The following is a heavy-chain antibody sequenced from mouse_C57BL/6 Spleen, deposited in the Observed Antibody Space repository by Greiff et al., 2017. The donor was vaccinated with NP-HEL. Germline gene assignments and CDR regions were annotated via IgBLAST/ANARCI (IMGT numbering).Heavy chain of an antibody. CDR1: GYAFSSYW. CDR3: ARRDFDYYGSSYGYFDV. V-gene: IGHV1-80*01. Sequence: VQLQQSGAELVKPGASVKISCKASGYAFSSYWMNWVKQRPGKGLEWIGQIYPGDGDTNYNGKFKGKATLTADKSSSTAYMQLSSLTSEDSAVYFCARRDFDYYGSSYGYFDVWGTGTTVTVSS. D-gene: IGHD1-1*01. CDR2: IYPGDGDT. J-gene: IGHJ1*03.